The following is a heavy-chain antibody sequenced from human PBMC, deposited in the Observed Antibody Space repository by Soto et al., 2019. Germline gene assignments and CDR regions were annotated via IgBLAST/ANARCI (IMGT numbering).Heavy chain of an antibody. Sequence: SETLSLTCTVSGCSIRSHYWSWIRQPPGKGLEWIGYIYYSGSTNHNPSLKSRVTISIDTSKNQFSPKLSSVTAADTAVYYCASWNIVVVPSMTQVGYMDVWGKGTTVTVSS. J-gene: IGHJ6*03. CDR3: ASWNIVVVPSMTQVGYMDV. CDR2: IYYSGST. CDR1: GCSIRSHY. V-gene: IGHV4-59*11. D-gene: IGHD2-2*01.